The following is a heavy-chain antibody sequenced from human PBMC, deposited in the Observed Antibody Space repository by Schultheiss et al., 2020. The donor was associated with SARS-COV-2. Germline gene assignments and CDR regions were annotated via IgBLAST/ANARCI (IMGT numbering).Heavy chain of an antibody. D-gene: IGHD5-12*01. CDR1: GFTFSSYG. Sequence: GGSLRLSRAASGFTFSSYGMHWVRQAPGKGLEWVAVISYDGSNKYYADSVKGRFTISRDNSKNTLYLQMNSLRAEDTAVYYCAKDRSGYEDYYYYGMDVWGQGTTVTVSS. V-gene: IGHV3-30*18. CDR3: AKDRSGYEDYYYYGMDV. J-gene: IGHJ6*02. CDR2: ISYDGSNK.